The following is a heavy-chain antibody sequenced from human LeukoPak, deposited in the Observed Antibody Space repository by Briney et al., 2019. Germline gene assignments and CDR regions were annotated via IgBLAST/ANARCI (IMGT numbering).Heavy chain of an antibody. CDR1: GGSLSGYY. Sequence: SETLSLTCAVYGGSLSGYYWSWIRQPPGKGLEWIGYIYYSGSTNYNPSLKSRVTISVDTSKNQFSLKLSSVTAADTAVYYCAREKYDSPFFDYWGQGTLVTVSS. CDR2: IYYSGST. V-gene: IGHV4-59*01. CDR3: AREKYDSPFFDY. D-gene: IGHD3-22*01. J-gene: IGHJ4*02.